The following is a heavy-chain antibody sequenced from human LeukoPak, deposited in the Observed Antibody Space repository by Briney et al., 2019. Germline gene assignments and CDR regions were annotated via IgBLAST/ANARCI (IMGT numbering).Heavy chain of an antibody. CDR2: INPNSGGT. CDR1: GYTFTGYY. V-gene: IGHV1-2*02. D-gene: IGHD2-2*02. CDR3: ARDGRRYCSSTSRYTFDY. Sequence: ASVKVSCKASGYTFTGYYMHWVRQAPGQGLEWMGWINPNSGGTNYAQKFQGRVTMTRDTSISTAYMELSRLRSDDTVVYYCARDGRRYCSSTSRYTFDYWGQGTLVTVSS. J-gene: IGHJ4*02.